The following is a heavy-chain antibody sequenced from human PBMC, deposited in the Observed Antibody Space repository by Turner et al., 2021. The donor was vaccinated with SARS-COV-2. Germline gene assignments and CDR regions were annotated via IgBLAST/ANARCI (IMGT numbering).Heavy chain of an antibody. V-gene: IGHV4-39*01. J-gene: IGHJ4*02. CDR3: AISYHTYYFDY. CDR1: GASITSSTYY. D-gene: IGHD2-2*01. Sequence: QLQLQASGTGLVKHSETLSLTCTVSGASITSSTYYWGWIRTPPGKGLDWIGCSFSIGSTYYNPSLKRRVTISVDTSKNQFSLKLSSVTAADTAVYYCAISYHTYYFDYWGQGTLGTVSS. CDR2: SFSIGST.